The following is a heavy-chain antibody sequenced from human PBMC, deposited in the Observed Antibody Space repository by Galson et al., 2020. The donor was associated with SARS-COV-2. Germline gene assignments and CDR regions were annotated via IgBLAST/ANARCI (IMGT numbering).Heavy chain of an antibody. D-gene: IGHD6-13*01. CDR2: IFSNDEK. CDR1: EFSLSNASMG. CDR3: ARMGSSSVLHYYYYGMDV. Sequence: SGPTLVKPTETLTLPCTVSEFSLSNASMGVSWIRQPPVKSLQWLAHIFSNDEKSYSTSLKSRLTISKDTSKSQVVLTMTNMDPVDTATYYCARMGSSSVLHYYYYGMDVWGQGTTVTVSS. V-gene: IGHV2-26*01. J-gene: IGHJ6*02.